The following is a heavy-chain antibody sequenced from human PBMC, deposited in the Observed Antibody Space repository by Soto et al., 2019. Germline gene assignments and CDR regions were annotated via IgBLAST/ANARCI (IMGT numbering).Heavy chain of an antibody. CDR3: ARYYDFWSGYVRWFDP. J-gene: IGHJ5*02. CDR1: GGSISSGDYY. Sequence: SETLSLTCTVSGGSISSGDYYWSWIRQPPGKGLEWIGYIYYSGSTYYNPSLKSRVTISVDTSKNQLSLKLSSVTAADTAVYYCARYYDFWSGYVRWFDPWGQGTLVTVSS. CDR2: IYYSGST. D-gene: IGHD3-3*01. V-gene: IGHV4-30-4*01.